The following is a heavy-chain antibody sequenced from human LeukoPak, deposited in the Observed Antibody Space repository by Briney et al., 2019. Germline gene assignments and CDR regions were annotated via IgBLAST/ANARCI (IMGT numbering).Heavy chain of an antibody. D-gene: IGHD2-2*01. CDR3: ARGAGYCSSTSCYVFSVDYYYYGMDV. Sequence: GASVKLSCKASGYTFTSYGISWVRQGPGQGLEWMGWVSAYNGNTNYAQKLQGRVTMTTDTSTSTAYMELRSLRSDDTAVYYCARGAGYCSSTSCYVFSVDYYYYGMDVWGQGTTVTVSS. J-gene: IGHJ6*02. CDR1: GYTFTSYG. V-gene: IGHV1-18*01. CDR2: VSAYNGNT.